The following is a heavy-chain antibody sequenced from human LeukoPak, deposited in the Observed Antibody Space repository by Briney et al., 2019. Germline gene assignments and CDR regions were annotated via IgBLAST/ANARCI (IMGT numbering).Heavy chain of an antibody. D-gene: IGHD3-9*01. V-gene: IGHV4-34*01. J-gene: IGHJ6*02. Sequence: SETLSLTCAVYGGSFSGYYWSWIRQPPGKGLEWIGEINHSGSTNYNPSLKSRVTISVDMSKNQFSLKLSSVTAADTAVYYCARKDDILTGYTPNGMDVWGQGTTVTVSS. CDR2: INHSGST. CDR3: ARKDDILTGYTPNGMDV. CDR1: GGSFSGYY.